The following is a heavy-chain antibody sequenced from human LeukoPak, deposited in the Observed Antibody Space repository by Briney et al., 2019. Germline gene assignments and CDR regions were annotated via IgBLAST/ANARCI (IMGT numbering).Heavy chain of an antibody. V-gene: IGHV4-59*08. CDR2: INDSRST. J-gene: IGHJ4*02. CDR3: TRYGRNNWGEGNDY. D-gene: IGHD1-1*01. CDR1: GGSISSYY. Sequence: SETLSLTCTVSGGSISSYYWSWIRQPPGKGLEWIGYINDSRSTNSNPALKSRVTMSVDTSKNQFSLKLSSVTAADTAVYYCTRYGRNNWGEGNDYWGQGTLVTVSS.